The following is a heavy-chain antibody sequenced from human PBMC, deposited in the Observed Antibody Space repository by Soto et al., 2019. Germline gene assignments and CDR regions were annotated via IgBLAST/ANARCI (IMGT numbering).Heavy chain of an antibody. D-gene: IGHD5-18*01. V-gene: IGHV3-74*01. CDR2: VNSDGSRT. Sequence: EVQLVESGGGLVQPGGSLRLSCVVSGITFSDYWMHWVRQAPGKGLVWVSRVNSDGSRTSYADSMKGRFTISRDNAKNTLYLQMTSLRAEDTAVYYCARDVQLQSFDYWGQGTLVTVSS. CDR1: GITFSDYW. CDR3: ARDVQLQSFDY. J-gene: IGHJ4*02.